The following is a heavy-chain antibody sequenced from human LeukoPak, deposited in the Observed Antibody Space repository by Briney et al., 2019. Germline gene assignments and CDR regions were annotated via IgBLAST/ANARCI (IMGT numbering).Heavy chain of an antibody. Sequence: SETLSLTCAVSGYSISSGYYWGWIRQPPGKGLEWIGSIYHSGSTYYNPSLKSRVTISVDTSKNQFSLKLRSVTAADTAVYYCARRGYYDSVKWFDPWGQGTLVTVSS. D-gene: IGHD3-3*01. CDR2: IYHSGST. J-gene: IGHJ5*02. V-gene: IGHV4-38-2*01. CDR1: GYSISSGYY. CDR3: ARRGYYDSVKWFDP.